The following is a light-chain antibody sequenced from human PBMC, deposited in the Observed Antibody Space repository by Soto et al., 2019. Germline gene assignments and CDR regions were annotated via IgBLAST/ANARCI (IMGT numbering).Light chain of an antibody. CDR3: QQRSNWPIT. Sequence: EIVLTQSPGGLSLTPGERASLSCRASQSVSSSYLAWYQQKPGQAPRLLIYAASSRATGIPDRFSGSGSGTDFTLTISGLEPEDFAVYYCQQRSNWPITFGQGTRLEIK. CDR1: QSVSSSY. V-gene: IGKV3D-20*02. J-gene: IGKJ5*01. CDR2: AAS.